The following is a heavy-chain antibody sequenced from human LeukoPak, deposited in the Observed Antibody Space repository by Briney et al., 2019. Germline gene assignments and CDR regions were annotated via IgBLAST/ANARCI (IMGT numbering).Heavy chain of an antibody. J-gene: IGHJ6*02. CDR3: AKDLGRYCSSTSCYFSYYYGMDV. V-gene: IGHV3-30*18. D-gene: IGHD2-2*01. CDR2: ISYDGSNK. CDR1: GFTFSSYG. Sequence: GGSLRLSCAASGFTFSSYGMHWVRQAPGKGLEWVAVISYDGSNKYYADSVKGRFTISRDNSKNTLYLQMNSLRAEDTAVYYCAKDLGRYCSSTSCYFSYYYGMDVWGQGTTVTVSS.